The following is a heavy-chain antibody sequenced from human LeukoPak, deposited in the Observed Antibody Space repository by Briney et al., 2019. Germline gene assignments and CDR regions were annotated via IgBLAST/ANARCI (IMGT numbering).Heavy chain of an antibody. Sequence: GGSLRLSCAASGFTFSGSAMHWVRQASGKGLEWVGRIRSKANSYATAYAASVKGRFTISRDEPKNTAYLQMSTLKTEDTAVYYCTRHWDRSNWSNFDYWGQGTLVTVTS. V-gene: IGHV3-73*01. CDR1: GFTFSGSA. CDR3: TRHWDRSNWSNFDY. D-gene: IGHD6-13*01. J-gene: IGHJ4*02. CDR2: IRSKANSYAT.